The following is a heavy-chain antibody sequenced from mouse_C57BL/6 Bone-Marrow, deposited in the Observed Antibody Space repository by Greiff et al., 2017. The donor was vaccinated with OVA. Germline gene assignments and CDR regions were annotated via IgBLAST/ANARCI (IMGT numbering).Heavy chain of an antibody. CDR2: ISSGGSYT. J-gene: IGHJ4*01. CDR3: ARHAPYAMDY. Sequence: EVKLMESGGDLVKPGGSLKLSCAASGFTFSSYGMSWVRQTPDKRLEWVATISSGGSYTYYPDSVKGRFTISRDNAKNTLYLQMSSLKSEDTAMYYCARHAPYAMDYWGQGTSVTVSS. CDR1: GFTFSSYG. V-gene: IGHV5-6*01.